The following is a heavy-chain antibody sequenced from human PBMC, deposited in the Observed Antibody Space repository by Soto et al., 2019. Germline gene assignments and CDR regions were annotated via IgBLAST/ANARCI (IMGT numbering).Heavy chain of an antibody. D-gene: IGHD1-26*01. Sequence: QVQLVESGGGVVQPGRSLRLSCAASGFTFSSYAMHWVRQAPGKGLEWVAVISYDGSNKYYADSVKGRFTISRDNSKNPRYLKRNGMRAEDTAVYSCARGGGGFAFDIWGQGTMVTVSS. J-gene: IGHJ3*02. CDR1: GFTFSSYA. CDR3: ARGGGGFAFDI. CDR2: ISYDGSNK. V-gene: IGHV3-30-3*01.